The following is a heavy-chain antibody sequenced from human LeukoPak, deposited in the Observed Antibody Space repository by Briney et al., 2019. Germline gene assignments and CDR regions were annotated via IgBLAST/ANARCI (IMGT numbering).Heavy chain of an antibody. CDR2: ISAYNGNT. D-gene: IGHD2-15*01. Sequence: GASVKVSCKASGCTFTSYGISWVRQAPGQGLEWMGWISAYNGNTNYAQKLQGRVTMTTDTSTSTAYMELRSLRSDDTAVYYCAGARSGSSLLKLDYWGQGTLVTVSS. J-gene: IGHJ4*02. CDR3: AGARSGSSLLKLDY. V-gene: IGHV1-18*01. CDR1: GCTFTSYG.